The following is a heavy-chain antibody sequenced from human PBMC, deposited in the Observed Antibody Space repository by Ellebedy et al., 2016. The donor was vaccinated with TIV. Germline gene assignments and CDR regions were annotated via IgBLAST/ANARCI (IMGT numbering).Heavy chain of an antibody. V-gene: IGHV3-30*03. D-gene: IGHD3-9*01. J-gene: IGHJ4*02. CDR2: ISHDGSTK. CDR1: EFTFSYYA. CDR3: ARDSVILTGYSPSDY. Sequence: GESLKISCAASEFTFSYYAMHWVRQAPGKGLEWVAVISHDGSTKYYADSVKGRFTISRDNSKNTLYLQMDSLRAEDTAVYYCARDSVILTGYSPSDYWGQGTLVTVSS.